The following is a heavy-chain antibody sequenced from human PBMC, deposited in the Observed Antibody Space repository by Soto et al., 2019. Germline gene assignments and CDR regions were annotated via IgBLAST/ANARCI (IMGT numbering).Heavy chain of an antibody. J-gene: IGHJ4*02. CDR2: ISWDGGST. D-gene: IGHD6-19*01. CDR3: AKEAAVAGTPYYFDY. V-gene: IGHV3-43*01. Sequence: PGGSLRLSCAASGFTFDDYTMHWVRQAPGKGLEWVSLISWDGGSTYYADSVKGRFTISRDNSKNSLYLQMNSLRTEDTALYYCAKEAAVAGTPYYFDYWGQGTLVTVSS. CDR1: GFTFDDYT.